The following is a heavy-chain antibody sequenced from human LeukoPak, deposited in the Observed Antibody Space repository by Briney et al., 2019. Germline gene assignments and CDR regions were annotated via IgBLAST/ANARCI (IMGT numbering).Heavy chain of an antibody. V-gene: IGHV4-39*07. CDR3: ARGRITISSWFDP. CDR1: GGSISSSSYY. Sequence: SETLSLTCTVSGGSISSSSYYWGWIRQPPGKGLEWIGSIYYSGSTYYNPSLKSRVTISVDTSKNQFSLKLSSVTAADTAVYYCARGRITISSWFDPWGQGTLVTVSS. J-gene: IGHJ5*02. CDR2: IYYSGST. D-gene: IGHD3-9*01.